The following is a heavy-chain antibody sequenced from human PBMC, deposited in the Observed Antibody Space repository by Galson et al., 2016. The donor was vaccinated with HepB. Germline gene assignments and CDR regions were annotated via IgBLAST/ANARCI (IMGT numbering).Heavy chain of an antibody. CDR2: IFYSGKT. CDR1: GASISSAGYY. Sequence: TLSLTCTVSGASISSAGYYWSWIRQLPGKGLEWIGYIFYSGKTYYNPPLKSRVSISLDTSKNQFSLKLNSVTAADTAMYYCVRQPQRYCRSTSCSDYWGQGTLVTVSS. D-gene: IGHD2-2*01. J-gene: IGHJ4*02. CDR3: VRQPQRYCRSTSCSDY. V-gene: IGHV4-31*03.